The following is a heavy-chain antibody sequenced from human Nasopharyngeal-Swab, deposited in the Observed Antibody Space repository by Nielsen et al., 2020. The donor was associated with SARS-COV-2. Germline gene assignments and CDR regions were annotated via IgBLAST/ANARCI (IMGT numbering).Heavy chain of an antibody. D-gene: IGHD5-24*01. Sequence: GESLKISCAASGFTLSSYWMHWVRQAPGKGLVWVSRISGDGSNTFYADSVKGRFTISRDNAKNSLYLQMNSLRAEDTALYYCAKDLRDGFLDYWGQGTLVTVSS. CDR1: GFTLSSYW. CDR2: ISGDGSNT. J-gene: IGHJ4*02. V-gene: IGHV3-74*01. CDR3: AKDLRDGFLDY.